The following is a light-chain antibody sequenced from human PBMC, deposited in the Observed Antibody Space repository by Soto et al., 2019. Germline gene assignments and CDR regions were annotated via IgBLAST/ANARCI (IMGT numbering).Light chain of an antibody. CDR3: RQDSSPGT. CDR1: QSVSNNY. CDR2: VAS. V-gene: IGKV3-20*01. Sequence: EIVLTQSPGTLSLSPGERATLSCRASQSVSNNYLAWYQQKPGQALRLLIYVASNRATRIPNRFSGSGSGTDFALTRSGLKPQDIAVYFCRQDSSPGTVGQGTKVEI. J-gene: IGKJ1*01.